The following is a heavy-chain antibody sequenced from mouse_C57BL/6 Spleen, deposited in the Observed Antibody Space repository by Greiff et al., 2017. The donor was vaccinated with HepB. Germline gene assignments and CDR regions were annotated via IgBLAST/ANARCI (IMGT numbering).Heavy chain of an antibody. D-gene: IGHD1-1*01. CDR2: IYPGDGDT. Sequence: VQLQQSGAELVKPGASVKISCKASGYAFSSYWMNWVQQRPGKGLEWIGQIYPGDGDTNYNGKFKGKATLTADKSSSTACMQLSSLTSEDTAVYFCATMYCYGSSYFDCWGQGTTLTVSA. V-gene: IGHV1-80*01. J-gene: IGHJ2*01. CDR1: GYAFSSYW. CDR3: ATMYCYGSSYFDC.